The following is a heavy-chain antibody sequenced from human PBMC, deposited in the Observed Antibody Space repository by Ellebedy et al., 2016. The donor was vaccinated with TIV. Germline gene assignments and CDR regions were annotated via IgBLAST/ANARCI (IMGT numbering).Heavy chain of an antibody. Sequence: PGGSLRLSCAASGFTFSSDWMSWVRQAPGKGLEWVANIKQDGSEKYYLDSVKGRFTISRDNAKNSLYLQMNSLRAEDTAVYYCASTTIFGILSRPYYYAMDVWGQGTTVTVSS. V-gene: IGHV3-7*01. D-gene: IGHD3-3*01. CDR3: ASTTIFGILSRPYYYAMDV. J-gene: IGHJ6*02. CDR1: GFTFSSDW. CDR2: IKQDGSEK.